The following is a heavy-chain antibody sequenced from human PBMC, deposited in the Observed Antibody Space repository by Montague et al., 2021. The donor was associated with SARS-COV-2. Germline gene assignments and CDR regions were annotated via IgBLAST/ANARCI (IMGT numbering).Heavy chain of an antibody. D-gene: IGHD3-22*01. J-gene: IGHJ4*02. CDR2: IYCGGST. CDR3: ARHGKTRIAMIVVVIGYFDY. Sequence: SETLSLTCTVSGCSISSSSYYWCWIHQPPGKVLWWIGSIYCGGSTYYNPSLKSRVTISVDTSKNQFSLKLSSVTAADTAVYYSARHGKTRIAMIVVVIGYFDYWGQGTLVTVSS. V-gene: IGHV4-39*01. CDR1: GCSISSSSYY.